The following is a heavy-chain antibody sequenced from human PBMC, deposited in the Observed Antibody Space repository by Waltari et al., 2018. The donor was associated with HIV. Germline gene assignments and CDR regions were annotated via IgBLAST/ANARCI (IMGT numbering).Heavy chain of an antibody. CDR1: GFTFSSYW. J-gene: IGHJ4*02. D-gene: IGHD3-10*01. Sequence: EVQLVESGGGLVQPGGSLRLSCAASGFTFSSYWMSWVRQAPGKGWEWAANIKQDVSEKYYVDSVNGRFTISRDNAEHSLYLQMNSLRAEDTAVYYCARGGFYGSESKVNWGQGTLVTVSS. CDR3: ARGGFYGSESKVN. CDR2: IKQDVSEK. V-gene: IGHV3-7*04.